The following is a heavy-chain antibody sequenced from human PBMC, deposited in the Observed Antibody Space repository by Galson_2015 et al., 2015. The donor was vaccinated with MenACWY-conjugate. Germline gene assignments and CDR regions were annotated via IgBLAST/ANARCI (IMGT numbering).Heavy chain of an antibody. CDR2: ISAYNGNT. D-gene: IGHD2-2*01. CDR1: GYTFTSYG. Sequence: SVKVSCKASGYTFTSYGISWVRQAPGQGLEWMGWISAYNGNTNYAQKLQGRVTMTTDTSTSTAYMELRSLRSDDTAVYYCARLSEIYCSSTSCSPYYYYYGMDVWGQGTTVTVSS. V-gene: IGHV1-18*01. CDR3: ARLSEIYCSSTSCSPYYYYYGMDV. J-gene: IGHJ6*02.